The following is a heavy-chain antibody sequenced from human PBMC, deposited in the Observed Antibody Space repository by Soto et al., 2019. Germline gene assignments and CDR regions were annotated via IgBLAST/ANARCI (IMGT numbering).Heavy chain of an antibody. D-gene: IGHD2-2*01. Sequence: GASVKVSCKTSGYTFNDYEINWVRHATGQGLEWIGWINPDSGETGYAQRFQGRVTMTTSSSLSTAYLELSSLTSDDTAVYYCARIAMPARPRWYNWFDPWGQGTLVTVPQ. CDR2: INPDSGET. CDR3: ARIAMPARPRWYNWFDP. V-gene: IGHV1-8*02. J-gene: IGHJ5*02. CDR1: GYTFNDYE.